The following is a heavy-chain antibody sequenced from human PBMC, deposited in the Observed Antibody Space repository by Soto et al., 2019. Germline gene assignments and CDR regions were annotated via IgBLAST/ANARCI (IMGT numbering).Heavy chain of an antibody. Sequence: ASVKVSCKASGFTFTSFYMHWVRQAPGQGPEWMGIMHPYGGSTGYAQKFQGRVTLTRDTSTRTDYMGLSSLRSDDTAVYYCAILYYYDSGDYYSNYQYYGMDVWGQGTTVTVSS. CDR1: GFTFTSFY. V-gene: IGHV1-46*01. J-gene: IGHJ6*02. D-gene: IGHD3-22*01. CDR2: MHPYGGST. CDR3: AILYYYDSGDYYSNYQYYGMDV.